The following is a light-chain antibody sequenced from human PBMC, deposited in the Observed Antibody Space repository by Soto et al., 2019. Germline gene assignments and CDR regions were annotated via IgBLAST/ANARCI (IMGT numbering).Light chain of an antibody. Sequence: EIVLTQSPATLSLSPGERATLSCRASQSVTWYLAWYQQKPGQAPRLLIYDATNRATGIPARFSGSGSGTDFTLTISSLEPEDFAVYYCQQRTNWLTFGRDQGGD. CDR3: QQRTNWLT. CDR2: DAT. V-gene: IGKV3-11*01. CDR1: QSVTWY. J-gene: IGKJ4*01.